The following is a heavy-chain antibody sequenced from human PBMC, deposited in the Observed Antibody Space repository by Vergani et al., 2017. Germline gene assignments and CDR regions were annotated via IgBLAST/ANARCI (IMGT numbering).Heavy chain of an antibody. V-gene: IGHV3-64D*06. CDR3: VKSGGGAFDI. CDR2: ISSNGGST. J-gene: IGHJ3*02. Sequence: EVQLVESGGGLVQPGGSLRLSCSASGFTFSSYAIHWVRQAPGKGLEYVSAISSNGGSTYYADSVKGRFTISRDNSKNTLYLQMSSLRAEDTAVYYCVKSGGGAFDIWGQGTMVTVSS. D-gene: IGHD5-12*01. CDR1: GFTFSSYA.